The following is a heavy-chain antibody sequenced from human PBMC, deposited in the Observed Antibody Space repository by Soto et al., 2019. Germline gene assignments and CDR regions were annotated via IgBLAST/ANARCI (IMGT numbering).Heavy chain of an antibody. V-gene: IGHV1-18*01. CDR3: ARALLRYFDWSPFDY. CDR1: GYTLSDYG. CDR2: INTFNGNT. J-gene: IGHJ4*02. D-gene: IGHD3-9*01. Sequence: ASVKVSCKTSGYTLSDYGVSWVRQAPGQGLQWMGWINTFNGNTKYEQKFQGRVILSFDASTGTVFLELTSLKFDDTAVYYCARALLRYFDWSPFDYWGQGTLVTVSS.